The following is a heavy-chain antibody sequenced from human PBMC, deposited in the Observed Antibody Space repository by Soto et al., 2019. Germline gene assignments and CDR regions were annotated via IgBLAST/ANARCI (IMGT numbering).Heavy chain of an antibody. CDR3: ARDSRSRYDIRWPGWFDP. V-gene: IGHV1-69*01. J-gene: IGHJ5*02. D-gene: IGHD5-12*01. CDR1: GGTFSSYA. CDR2: IIPIFGTA. Sequence: QVQLVQSGAEVEKPGSSVKVSCKASGGTFSSYAIRWVRQAPGQGLEWMGGIIPIFGTANYAQKFQGRVTITADESTSTAYMELSSLRSEDTAVYYCARDSRSRYDIRWPGWFDPWRQGTLVTVSS.